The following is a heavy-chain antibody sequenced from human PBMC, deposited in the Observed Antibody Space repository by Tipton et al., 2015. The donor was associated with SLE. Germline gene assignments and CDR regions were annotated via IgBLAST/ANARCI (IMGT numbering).Heavy chain of an antibody. D-gene: IGHD2-15*01. CDR2: IFYGEST. V-gene: IGHV4-39*07. J-gene: IGHJ5*02. CDR1: GDSVSSSNYY. CDR3: ARDSRIGWFDP. Sequence: LRLSCTVSGDSVSSSNYYWGWIRQPPGKGLEWIGTIFYGESTYYNPSLKSRVTISIDTPKNHFSLKLTSVTAADTAVYYCARDSRIGWFDPWGQGTLVTVSS.